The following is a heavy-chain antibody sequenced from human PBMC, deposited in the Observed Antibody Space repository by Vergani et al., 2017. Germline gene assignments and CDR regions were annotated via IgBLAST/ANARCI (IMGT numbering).Heavy chain of an antibody. J-gene: IGHJ4*02. CDR2: IYYSGST. Sequence: QVQLQQWGAGLLKPSETLSLTCTVSGGSISSSSYYWGWIRQPPGKGLEWIGSIYYSGSTYYNPSLKSRVTISVDTSKNQFSLKLSSVTAADTAVYYCARHSSRWWLHDPFDYWGQGTLVTVSS. CDR1: GGSISSSSYY. V-gene: IGHV4-39*01. D-gene: IGHD2-15*01. CDR3: ARHSSRWWLHDPFDY.